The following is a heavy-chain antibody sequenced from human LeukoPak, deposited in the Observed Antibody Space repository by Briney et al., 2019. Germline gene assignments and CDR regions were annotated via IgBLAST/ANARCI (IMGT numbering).Heavy chain of an antibody. J-gene: IGHJ4*02. Sequence: ASVKVSCKASGYTFTGYYMHWVRQAPGQGLEWMGWINPNSGGTNYAQKFQGRVTMTGDTSISTAYMELSRLRSDDTAVYYCARSGSGYYFIDYWGQGTLVTVSS. CDR2: INPNSGGT. D-gene: IGHD3-22*01. CDR3: ARSGSGYYFIDY. CDR1: GYTFTGYY. V-gene: IGHV1-2*02.